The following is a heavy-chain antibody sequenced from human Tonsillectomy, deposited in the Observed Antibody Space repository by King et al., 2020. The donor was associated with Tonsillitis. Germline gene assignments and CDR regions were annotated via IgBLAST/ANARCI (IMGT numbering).Heavy chain of an antibody. V-gene: IGHV3-9*01. CDR3: AKDIGIASMTTVTLFYYYGMDV. D-gene: IGHD4-11*01. CDR1: GFTFDDYA. Sequence: VQLVESGGGLVQPGRSLRLSCAASGFTFDDYAMHWVRQAPGKGLEWVSGISWNSGSIGYADSVKGRFIISRDNAKNSLYLQMNSLRAEDTALYYCAKDIGIASMTTVTLFYYYGMDVWGQGTTVTVSS. CDR2: ISWNSGSI. J-gene: IGHJ6*02.